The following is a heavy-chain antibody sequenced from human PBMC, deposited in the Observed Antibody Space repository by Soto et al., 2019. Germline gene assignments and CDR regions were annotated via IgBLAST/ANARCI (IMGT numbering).Heavy chain of an antibody. Sequence: QVQLQESGPGLVKPSETLSLTCTVSGGSISSYYWSWIRQPPGKGLEWIGYIYYSGSTNYNPSLKSRVTISVDTSKNQFSLKLSSVTAADTAVYYCARERDGYSYGSYYYYGMDVWGQGTTVTVSS. CDR1: GGSISSYY. V-gene: IGHV4-59*01. CDR2: IYYSGST. J-gene: IGHJ6*02. D-gene: IGHD5-18*01. CDR3: ARERDGYSYGSYYYYGMDV.